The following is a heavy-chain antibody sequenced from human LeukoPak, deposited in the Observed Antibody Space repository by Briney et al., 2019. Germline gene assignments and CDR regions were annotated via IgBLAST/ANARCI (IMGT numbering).Heavy chain of an antibody. J-gene: IGHJ4*02. D-gene: IGHD2-21*02. CDR1: GGTFSSYA. CDR3: AKTASEYLFDY. Sequence: SVKVSCKASGGTFSSYAISWVRQAPGQGLEWMGRIIPIFGIANYAQKFQGRVTITADKSTSTAYMELSSLRSEDTAVYYCAKTASEYLFDYWGEGTLVTVSS. V-gene: IGHV1-69*04. CDR2: IIPIFGIA.